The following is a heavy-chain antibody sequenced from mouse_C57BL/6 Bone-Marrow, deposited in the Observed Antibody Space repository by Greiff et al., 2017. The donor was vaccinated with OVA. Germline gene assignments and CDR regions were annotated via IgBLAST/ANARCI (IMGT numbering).Heavy chain of an antibody. D-gene: IGHD1-1*01. CDR1: GYTFTSYD. CDR2: IYPRDGRT. CDR3: ARLLRSYFDV. Sequence: VQLQQSGPELVKPGASVKLSCKASGYTFTSYDINWVKQRPGQGLEWIGWIYPRDGRTKYNEKFKGKATLTVDTSSSTAYMELHSLTSEDSAVYCCARLLRSYFDVWGTGTTVTVSS. J-gene: IGHJ1*03. V-gene: IGHV1-85*01.